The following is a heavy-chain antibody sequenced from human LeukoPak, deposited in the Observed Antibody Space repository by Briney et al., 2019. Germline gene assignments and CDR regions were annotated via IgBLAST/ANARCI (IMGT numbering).Heavy chain of an antibody. CDR2: VSHDGRNK. CDR3: TREIDTSSYNLFFDN. D-gene: IGHD2-2*01. CDR1: GFTFSTYT. Sequence: PGGSLRLSCAASGFTFSTYTIHWARQAPGRGLEWVAFVSHDGRNKYYADSVKGRFTISRDNSKNTLYLQMNSLRGEDTALYYCTREIDTSSYNLFFDNWGQGTLVTVSS. V-gene: IGHV3-30*04. J-gene: IGHJ4*02.